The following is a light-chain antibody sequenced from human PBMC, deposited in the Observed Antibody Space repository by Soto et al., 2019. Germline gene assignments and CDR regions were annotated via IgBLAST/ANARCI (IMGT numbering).Light chain of an antibody. J-gene: IGKJ1*01. V-gene: IGKV1-5*03. Sequence: DILCTHSPSTLSSSFVDRVTISCRASQSINKWLAWYQHKPGKAPNLLIYEVSTLHSGVPSRFSGSGSGTEFTLTISSLRPDDFATYYCQHYSGDRATFGQGTKVDI. CDR3: QHYSGDRAT. CDR1: QSINKW. CDR2: EVS.